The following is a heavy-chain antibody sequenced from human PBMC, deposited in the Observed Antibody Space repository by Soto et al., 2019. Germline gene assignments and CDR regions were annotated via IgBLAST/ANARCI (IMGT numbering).Heavy chain of an antibody. Sequence: GASVKVSCKASGYTFTSYAMHWVRQAPGQRLEWMGWINAGNGNTKYSQKFQGRVTITRDTSASTAYMELSSLRSEDTAVYYCARDRWGSSMAIHGNWFDPWGQGTLVTV. CDR3: ARDRWGSSMAIHGNWFDP. J-gene: IGHJ5*02. D-gene: IGHD6-6*01. CDR2: INAGNGNT. V-gene: IGHV1-3*01. CDR1: GYTFTSYA.